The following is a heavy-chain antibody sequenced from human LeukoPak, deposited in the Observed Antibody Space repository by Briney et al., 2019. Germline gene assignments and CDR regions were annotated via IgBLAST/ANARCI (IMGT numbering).Heavy chain of an antibody. CDR1: GFTFSSYW. J-gene: IGHJ3*02. CDR2: INSDGSST. V-gene: IGHV3-74*01. D-gene: IGHD1-26*01. Sequence: GGSLRLSCAASGFTFSSYWMHWVRQAPGKGLVWVSRINSDGSSTSYADSVKGRFTISRDNAKNALYLQMNSLRAEDTAVYYCARVLGATGAFDIWGQGTMVTVSS. CDR3: ARVLGATGAFDI.